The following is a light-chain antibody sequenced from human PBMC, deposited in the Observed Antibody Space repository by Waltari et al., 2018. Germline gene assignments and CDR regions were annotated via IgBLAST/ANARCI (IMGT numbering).Light chain of an antibody. Sequence: QSALTQPASVSGSPGQSIIISCTGTTSDIGAYNLISWYQQYPGRVPKLIIYEATKRPSWVSDRFSGSKSGNTASLTISGLLAEDEADYYCCSYAGTATFLLFGGGTKLTVL. CDR1: TSDIGAYNL. CDR3: CSYAGTATFLL. J-gene: IGLJ2*01. V-gene: IGLV2-23*02. CDR2: EAT.